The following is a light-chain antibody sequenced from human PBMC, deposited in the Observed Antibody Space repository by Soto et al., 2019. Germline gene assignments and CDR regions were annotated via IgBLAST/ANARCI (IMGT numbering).Light chain of an antibody. V-gene: IGKV3-20*01. CDR3: QQYGSSPLT. Sequence: EIVLTQSPGTLSLSPGERATLSCRASQSVSSNYLAWYQQKPGQAPRLLIYGASSRATGIPDRFSGSGSGTDFTLTINRLEPEDSAMYYCQQYGSSPLTFGGGTKVEIK. J-gene: IGKJ4*01. CDR1: QSVSSNY. CDR2: GAS.